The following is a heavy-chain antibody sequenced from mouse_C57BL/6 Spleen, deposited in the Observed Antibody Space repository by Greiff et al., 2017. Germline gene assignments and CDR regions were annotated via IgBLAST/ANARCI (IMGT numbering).Heavy chain of an antibody. V-gene: IGHV1-69*01. J-gene: IGHJ2*01. Sequence: QVQLQQPGAELVMPGASVKLSCKASGYTFTSYWMHWVKQRPGQGLEWIGEIDPSDSYTNYNQKFKGKSTLTVDKSSSTAYMQLSSLTSDDSAVYYCARRLTGIAYWGQGTTLTVSS. CDR2: IDPSDSYT. CDR3: ARRLTGIAY. D-gene: IGHD4-1*01. CDR1: GYTFTSYW.